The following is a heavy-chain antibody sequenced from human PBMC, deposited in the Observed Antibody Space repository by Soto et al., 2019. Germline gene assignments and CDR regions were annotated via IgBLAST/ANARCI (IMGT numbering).Heavy chain of an antibody. CDR2: IRSSSSTI. Sequence: EVQLVESGGGLVQPGGSLRLSCAASGFTFSSYSMNWVRQAPGKGLEWVSYIRSSSSTIYYADSVKGRFTISRDNAKNSLYLQMNSLRAEDTAVYCCARAKAGIAARLHYYYYMDVWGKGTTVTVSS. D-gene: IGHD6-6*01. CDR3: ARAKAGIAARLHYYYYMDV. J-gene: IGHJ6*03. CDR1: GFTFSSYS. V-gene: IGHV3-48*01.